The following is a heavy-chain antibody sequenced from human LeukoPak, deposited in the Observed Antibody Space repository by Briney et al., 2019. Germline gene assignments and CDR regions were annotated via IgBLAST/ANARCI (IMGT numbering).Heavy chain of an antibody. CDR1: GFTFSSYD. J-gene: IGHJ4*02. V-gene: IGHV3-13*01. CDR2: IGTAGDT. CDR3: AAANLRLGELSLYY. Sequence: PGGSLRLSCAASGFTFSSYDMHWVRKATGKGLEWVSAIGTAGDTYYPGSVKGRFTISRENAKNSLYLQMNSLRAGDTAVYYCAAANLRLGELSLYYWGQGTLVTVSS. D-gene: IGHD3-16*02.